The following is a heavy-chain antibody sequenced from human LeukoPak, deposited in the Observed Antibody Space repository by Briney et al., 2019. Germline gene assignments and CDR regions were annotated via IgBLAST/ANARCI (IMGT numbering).Heavy chain of an antibody. J-gene: IGHJ4*02. CDR1: GGTFSSYA. CDR2: IIPILGIA. D-gene: IGHD4-23*01. Sequence: SVRVSFKASGGTFSSYAISWVRQAPGQGLEWMGRIIPILGIANYAQKFQGRVTITADKSTSTAYMELSSLRSEDMAMYYCARESYSGNPYFDYWGQGTLVTVSS. CDR3: ARESYSGNPYFDY. V-gene: IGHV1-69*04.